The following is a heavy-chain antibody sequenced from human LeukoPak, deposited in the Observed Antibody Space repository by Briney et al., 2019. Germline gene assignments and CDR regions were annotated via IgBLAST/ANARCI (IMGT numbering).Heavy chain of an antibody. J-gene: IGHJ4*02. CDR1: GGSISSYY. CDR3: ARDSYSIAAEGYFDY. V-gene: IGHV4-59*01. Sequence: PSETLSLTCTVSGGSISSYYWSWIRQPPGKGLEWIGYIYYRGSTNYNPSLKSRVTISVDTSKNQFSLKLSSVTAADTAVYYCARDSYSIAAEGYFDYWGQGALVTVSS. D-gene: IGHD6-13*01. CDR2: IYYRGST.